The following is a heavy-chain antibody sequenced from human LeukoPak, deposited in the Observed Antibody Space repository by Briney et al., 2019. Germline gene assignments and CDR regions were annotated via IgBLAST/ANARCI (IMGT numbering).Heavy chain of an antibody. Sequence: PGGSLRLSCAASGFTFSSYWMHWVRQAPGKGLVWVSRINSDGSSTSYADSVKGRFTISRDNAKNTLYLQMNSLRAEDTAVYYCARARGAVAGTCWFDPWGQGTLVTASS. V-gene: IGHV3-74*01. CDR2: INSDGSST. CDR1: GFTFSSYW. CDR3: ARARGAVAGTCWFDP. D-gene: IGHD6-19*01. J-gene: IGHJ5*02.